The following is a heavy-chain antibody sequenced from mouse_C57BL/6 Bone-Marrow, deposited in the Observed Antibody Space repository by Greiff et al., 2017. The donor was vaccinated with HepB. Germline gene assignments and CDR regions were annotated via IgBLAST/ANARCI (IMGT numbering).Heavy chain of an antibody. J-gene: IGHJ4*01. Sequence: EVKLQQSGPELVKPGASVKISCKASGYTFTDYYMNWVKQSHGKSLEWIGDINPNNGGTSYNQKFKGKATLTVDKSSSTAYMALRSLTSEDSAVYYCARWCYYGSSYGDCAMDYWGQGTAVTVSS. CDR2: INPNNGGT. V-gene: IGHV1-26*01. D-gene: IGHD1-1*01. CDR1: GYTFTDYY. CDR3: ARWCYYGSSYGDCAMDY.